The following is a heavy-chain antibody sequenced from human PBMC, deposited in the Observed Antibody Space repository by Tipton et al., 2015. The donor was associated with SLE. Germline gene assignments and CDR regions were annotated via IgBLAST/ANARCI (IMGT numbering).Heavy chain of an antibody. V-gene: IGHV4-59*08. CDR3: ARHDYDTYCFDY. Sequence: TLSLTCTVSGGSISSYYWSWIRQPPGKGLEWIGYIYYSGSTNYNPSLKSRVTISVDTSKNQFSLKLSSVTAADTAVYYCARHDYDTYCFDYWGQGTLVTVSS. J-gene: IGHJ4*02. D-gene: IGHD3-16*01. CDR2: IYYSGST. CDR1: GGSISSYY.